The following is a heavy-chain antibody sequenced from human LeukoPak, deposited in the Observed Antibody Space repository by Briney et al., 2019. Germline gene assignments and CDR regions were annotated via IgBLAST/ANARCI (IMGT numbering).Heavy chain of an antibody. D-gene: IGHD6-19*01. CDR2: ISAYNGNT. CDR3: ARVRYSSGWPLFDY. V-gene: IGHV1-18*01. Sequence: AAVKVSCKASGYTFTSYVISGVRQAPGQGRDWMGWISAYNGNTNYAQKLQGRVTMTTDTSTSTAYMELRSLRSDDTAVYYCARVRYSSGWPLFDYWGQGTLVTVSS. CDR1: GYTFTSYV. J-gene: IGHJ4*02.